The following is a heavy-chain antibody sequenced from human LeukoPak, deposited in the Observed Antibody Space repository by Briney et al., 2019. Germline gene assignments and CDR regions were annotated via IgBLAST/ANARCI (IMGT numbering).Heavy chain of an antibody. V-gene: IGHV1-69*05. D-gene: IGHD6-6*01. Sequence: GASVTVSCKASGGTFSSYAISWVRQAPGQGLEWMGGIIPIFGTANYAQKFQGRVTITTDESTSTAYMELSSLRSEDTAVYHCARDWLAARDNWFDPWGQGALVTVSS. J-gene: IGHJ5*02. CDR2: IIPIFGTA. CDR1: GGTFSSYA. CDR3: ARDWLAARDNWFDP.